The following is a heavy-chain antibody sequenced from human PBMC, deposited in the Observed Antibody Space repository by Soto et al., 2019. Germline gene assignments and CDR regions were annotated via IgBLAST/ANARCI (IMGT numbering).Heavy chain of an antibody. Sequence: GESLKISCKGSGYSFTSYWISWVRQMPGKGLEWMGRIDPSDSYTNYSPSFQGHVTISADKSISTAYLQWSSPKASDTAMYYCARRYYYDSSGYAFDIWGQGTMVTVSS. CDR1: GYSFTSYW. J-gene: IGHJ3*02. CDR2: IDPSDSYT. CDR3: ARRYYYDSSGYAFDI. V-gene: IGHV5-10-1*01. D-gene: IGHD3-22*01.